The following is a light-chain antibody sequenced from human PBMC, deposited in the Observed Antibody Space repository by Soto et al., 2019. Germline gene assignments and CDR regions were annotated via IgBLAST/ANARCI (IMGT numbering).Light chain of an antibody. Sequence: EVVLTQSPGTMSLSPGERATLSCRASQSVINKYLAWYQQKPGQAPRLRIFGSSDRATGIPDRFSGSGSGTDFTLTISRLEPEEFAVYYCQQYGSSPPYSFGQGTKLEIK. CDR1: QSVINKY. CDR2: GSS. V-gene: IGKV3-20*01. CDR3: QQYGSSPPYS. J-gene: IGKJ2*01.